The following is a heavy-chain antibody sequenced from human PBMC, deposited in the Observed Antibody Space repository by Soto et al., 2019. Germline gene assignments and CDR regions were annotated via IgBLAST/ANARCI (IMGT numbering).Heavy chain of an antibody. Sequence: SETLSLTCTVSGGSISSGGYYWSWIRQHPGKGLEWIGYIYYSGSTYYNPSLKSRVTISVDTSKNQFSLKLSSVTAADTAVYYCARDRGIAVAGTMPTNWFDPWGQGTLVTVSS. CDR2: IYYSGST. CDR3: ARDRGIAVAGTMPTNWFDP. V-gene: IGHV4-31*03. J-gene: IGHJ5*02. D-gene: IGHD6-19*01. CDR1: GGSISSGGYY.